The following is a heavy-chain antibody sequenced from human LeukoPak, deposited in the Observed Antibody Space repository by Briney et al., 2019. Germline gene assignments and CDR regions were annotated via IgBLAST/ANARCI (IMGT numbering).Heavy chain of an antibody. CDR3: ARDTAADTFDY. V-gene: IGHV4-39*07. D-gene: IGHD6-13*01. CDR1: GDSISSSSYF. Sequence: SETLSLTCTVSGDSISSSSYFWGWIRQPPGKGLEWIGSIYYSGSTYYNPSLKSRVTISVDTSKNQFSLKLNSVTAADTAVYYCARDTAADTFDYWGQGTLVTVSS. J-gene: IGHJ4*02. CDR2: IYYSGST.